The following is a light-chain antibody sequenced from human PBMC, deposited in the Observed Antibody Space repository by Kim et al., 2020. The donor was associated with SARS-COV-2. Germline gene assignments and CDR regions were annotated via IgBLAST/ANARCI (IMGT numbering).Light chain of an antibody. CDR3: QQYNKWPPKYT. CDR2: GVS. V-gene: IGKV3-15*01. Sequence: EIVMTQSPATLSVSLGERATLSCRASQSVSSNLAWYQQKPGQAPRLLIYGVSTRATGIPARFSGSGSGTEFTLTISSLQSEDFAVYYCQQYNKWPPKYTFGQGTKLEI. J-gene: IGKJ2*01. CDR1: QSVSSN.